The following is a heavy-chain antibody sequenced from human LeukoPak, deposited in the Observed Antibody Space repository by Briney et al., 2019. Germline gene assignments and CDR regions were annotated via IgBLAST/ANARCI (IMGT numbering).Heavy chain of an antibody. CDR2: ISGSGGST. Sequence: GGSLRLSCAASGFTFSNYAMSWVRQAPGKGLEWVSTISGSGGSTYYADSVRGRFTISRDNSKNTLYLKLSRLRAEDTAVYYCAKSTSPLYYYYGMDVWGQGTTVTVSS. CDR3: AKSTSPLYYYYGMDV. CDR1: GFTFSNYA. D-gene: IGHD2-2*01. J-gene: IGHJ6*02. V-gene: IGHV3-23*01.